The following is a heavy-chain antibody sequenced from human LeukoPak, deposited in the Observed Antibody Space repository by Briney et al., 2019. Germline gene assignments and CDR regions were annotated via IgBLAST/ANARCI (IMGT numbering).Heavy chain of an antibody. J-gene: IGHJ4*02. CDR3: ARGGSGGY. D-gene: IGHD2-15*01. Sequence: SETLSLACTVSGGSISSGDYYWTWIRQPPGKGLEWIGYIYYSGSTSYNPSLKSRVTISVDTSKNQFSLKLSSVTAADTAVYYCARGGSGGYWGQGTLVTVSS. V-gene: IGHV4-30-4*01. CDR1: GGSISSGDYY. CDR2: IYYSGST.